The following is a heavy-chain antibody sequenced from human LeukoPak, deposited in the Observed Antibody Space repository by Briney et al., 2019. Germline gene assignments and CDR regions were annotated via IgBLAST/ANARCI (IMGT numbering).Heavy chain of an antibody. Sequence: SETLSLTCAVSGGSISSSNWWSWVSQPPGKGLEWIGEIYHSGSTNYNPFLKSRVTISVDKSKNQFSLKLSSVTAADTAVYYCAREEAVAGNVDYWGQGTLVTVSS. CDR3: AREEAVAGNVDY. CDR1: GGSISSSNW. CDR2: IYHSGST. J-gene: IGHJ4*02. V-gene: IGHV4-4*02. D-gene: IGHD6-19*01.